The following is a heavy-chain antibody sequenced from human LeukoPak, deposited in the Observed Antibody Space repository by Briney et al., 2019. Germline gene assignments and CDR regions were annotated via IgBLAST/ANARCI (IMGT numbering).Heavy chain of an antibody. D-gene: IGHD1-26*01. CDR1: GYTFIDYH. J-gene: IGHJ4*02. V-gene: IGHV1-2*02. CDR3: ARFTVGPTGTDY. CDR2: INPNSGGT. Sequence: ASVKVSCKASGYTFIDYHMYWVRQAPGQGLECMGWINPNSGGTSYAQKFQARVTMTRDTSSSTAYMELSRLRSDDAAVYYCARFTVGPTGTDYWGQGTLVTVSS.